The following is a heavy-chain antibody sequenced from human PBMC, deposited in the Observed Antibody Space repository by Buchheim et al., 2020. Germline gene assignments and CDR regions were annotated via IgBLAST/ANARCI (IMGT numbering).Heavy chain of an antibody. CDR1: GDSMERGGFY. D-gene: IGHD3-10*01. CDR3: ARGTPRYYFDF. J-gene: IGHJ4*02. Sequence: QVQLQESGPGLVKPSQTLSLTCTVSGDSMERGGFYWNWIRQHPGMGLEFIGYMYNSGSTYFNPSLRIRVTISADTSKNQFSLKLSSVTAADTAVYFCARGTPRYYFDFWGQGTL. CDR2: MYNSGST. V-gene: IGHV4-31*03.